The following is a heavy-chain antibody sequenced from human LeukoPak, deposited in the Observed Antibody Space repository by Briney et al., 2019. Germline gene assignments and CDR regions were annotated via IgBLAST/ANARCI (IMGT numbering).Heavy chain of an antibody. J-gene: IGHJ4*02. CDR2: INSDGSST. CDR3: ARVQYGGYNGFDY. CDR1: GFTFSSYW. V-gene: IGHV3-74*01. D-gene: IGHD5-12*01. Sequence: PGGSLRLSCAASGFTFSSYWMHWVRQAPGKGLVWVSRINSDGSSTSYADSVKGRFTISRDNAKNTLYLQMNSLRAEDTAVYYCARVQYGGYNGFDYWGQGTLVTVSS.